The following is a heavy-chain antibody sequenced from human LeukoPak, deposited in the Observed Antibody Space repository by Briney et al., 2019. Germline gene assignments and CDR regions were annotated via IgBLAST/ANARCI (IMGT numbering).Heavy chain of an antibody. V-gene: IGHV1-2*02. CDR2: INPNSGGT. D-gene: IGHD5-18*01. CDR3: ARVALWSDAYYGMDV. CDR1: GYTFTGYY. J-gene: IGHJ6*02. Sequence: ASVKVSCKASGYTFTGYYMHWVRQAPGQGLEWMGWINPNSGGTNYAQKFQGRVTMTRDTSISTAYMELSRLRSDDTAVYYCARVALWSDAYYGMDVWGQGTLVTVSS.